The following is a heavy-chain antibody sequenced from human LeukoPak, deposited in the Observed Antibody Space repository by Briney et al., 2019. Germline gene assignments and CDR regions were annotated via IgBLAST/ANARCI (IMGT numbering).Heavy chain of an antibody. CDR1: GGSITSGSYF. CDR2: MQTNGNT. Sequence: SETLSLTCTVSGGSITSGSYFWTWIRQPAGKGLEWLGRMQTNGNTNYNPPLKSRVAISIDTSKNQFSLQLSSVTAADTAVYYCARGLSNAWEVQAYWGQGTLVTVSS. D-gene: IGHD1-26*01. J-gene: IGHJ4*02. V-gene: IGHV4-61*02. CDR3: ARGLSNAWEVQAY.